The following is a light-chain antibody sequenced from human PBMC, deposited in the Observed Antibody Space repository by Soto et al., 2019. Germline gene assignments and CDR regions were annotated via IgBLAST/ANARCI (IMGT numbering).Light chain of an antibody. Sequence: VMTQSPCAVSGSPGQRATLYCRASQSVTSNVAWYQHKPGQAPSILIYRASARATGVPARFSGSASGTEFTLTISSLQSEDFGIYYCQQYDYWWTFGQGTKVDIK. CDR1: QSVTSN. J-gene: IGKJ1*01. CDR2: RAS. CDR3: QQYDYWWT. V-gene: IGKV3-15*01.